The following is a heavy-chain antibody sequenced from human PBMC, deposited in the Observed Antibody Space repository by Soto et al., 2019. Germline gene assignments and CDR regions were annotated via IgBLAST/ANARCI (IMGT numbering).Heavy chain of an antibody. Sequence: GGSLRLSCTASAFTFSTYTMHWVRQAPGKGLEWVAVIWYDGSNKYYADSVKGRFTISRDNSKNTLYLQMNSLRAEDTAVYYCAGSVGATTDYWGQGTLVTVSS. CDR3: AGSVGATTDY. CDR2: IWYDGSNK. J-gene: IGHJ4*02. CDR1: AFTFSTYT. D-gene: IGHD1-26*01. V-gene: IGHV3-33*08.